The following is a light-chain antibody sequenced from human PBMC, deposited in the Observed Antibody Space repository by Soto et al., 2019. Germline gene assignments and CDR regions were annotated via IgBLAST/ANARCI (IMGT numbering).Light chain of an antibody. CDR1: QSINSY. CDR2: AAS. CDR3: QQNYSATWT. V-gene: IGKV1-39*01. J-gene: IGKJ1*01. Sequence: DIQMTQSPSSLSASVGDRVSITCRASQSINSYLNWYQQKPGKAPKLLIFAASSLQRGVPSRFSGSGSATDFTLTISSLQPEDFATYACQQNYSATWTFGQGTKVDIK.